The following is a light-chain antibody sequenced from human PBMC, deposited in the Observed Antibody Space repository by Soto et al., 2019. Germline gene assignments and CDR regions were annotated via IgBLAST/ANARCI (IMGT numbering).Light chain of an antibody. CDR1: QSISDR. V-gene: IGKV1-5*01. J-gene: IGKJ5*01. Sequence: DIQMTQSPSTLSASVGDRVTITCRASQSISDRLAWYQRKPGKAPKLLIFDASSLESGVPSRFSGSGSGTEFTLTISSLQPEDVATYFCQQVYGHPPAFGPGTRLEIK. CDR3: QQVYGHPPA. CDR2: DAS.